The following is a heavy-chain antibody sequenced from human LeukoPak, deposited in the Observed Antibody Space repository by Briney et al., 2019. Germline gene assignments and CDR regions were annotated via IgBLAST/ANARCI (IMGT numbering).Heavy chain of an antibody. D-gene: IGHD1-26*01. Sequence: SETLSLTCTVSGYSISSGYFWGWIRQPPGKGLEWIGTIYNSGSTYYNASLESRVTISVDTSKNQFFLKLSSVTAADTAVYYCARLPVGATPGYFDYWGQGTLVTVSS. CDR2: IYNSGST. CDR3: ARLPVGATPGYFDY. J-gene: IGHJ4*02. V-gene: IGHV4-38-2*02. CDR1: GYSISSGYF.